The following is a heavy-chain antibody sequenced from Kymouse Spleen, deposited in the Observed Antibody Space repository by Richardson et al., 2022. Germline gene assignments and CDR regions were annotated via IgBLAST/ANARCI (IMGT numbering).Heavy chain of an antibody. CDR1: GFTFSSYW. D-gene: IGHD1-14*01,IGHD2-15*01,IGHD2-2*02. J-gene: IGHJ6*02. CDR3: ARHRIITSQNIVMRSYYYYYGMDV. CDR2: IKQDGSEK. V-gene: IGHV3-7*01. Sequence: EVQLVESGGGLVQPGGSLRLSCAASGFTFSSYWMSWVRQAPGKGLEWVANIKQDGSEKYYVDSVKGRFTISRDNAKNSLYLQMNSLRAEDTAVYYCARHRIITSQNIVMRSYYYYYGMDVWGQGTTVTVSS.